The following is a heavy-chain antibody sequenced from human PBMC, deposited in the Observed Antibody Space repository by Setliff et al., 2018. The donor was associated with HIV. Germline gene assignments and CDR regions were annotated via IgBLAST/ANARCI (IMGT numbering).Heavy chain of an antibody. Sequence: GGSLRLSCAASGFTFSSYWMHWVRQAPGKGLVWVSRINSDGSSTSYADSVKGRFTISRDNVKNTLYLQMSSLRAEDSAVYYCARVRYGSTGYDYWGQGTLVTVSS. V-gene: IGHV3-74*01. J-gene: IGHJ4*02. CDR2: INSDGSST. D-gene: IGHD3-22*01. CDR3: ARVRYGSTGYDY. CDR1: GFTFSSYW.